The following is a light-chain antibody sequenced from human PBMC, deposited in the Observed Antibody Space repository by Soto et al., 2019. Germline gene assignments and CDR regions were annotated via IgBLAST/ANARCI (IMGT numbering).Light chain of an antibody. CDR1: QSITNR. J-gene: IGKJ1*01. V-gene: IGKV1-5*01. CDR3: QHYGGLWT. Sequence: DIQMTQSPSTVSASVGDRVTITCRASQSITNRLAWYQQKPGKAPKVLIYDASNLESGVPSRFSGSGSGTEFILTISSLHPDDFATYYCQHYGGLWTFGQGTRVDIK. CDR2: DAS.